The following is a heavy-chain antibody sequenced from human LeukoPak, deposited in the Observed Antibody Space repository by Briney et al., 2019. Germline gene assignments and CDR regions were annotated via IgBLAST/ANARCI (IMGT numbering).Heavy chain of an antibody. D-gene: IGHD6-13*01. CDR1: GGSFSGYY. CDR2: INHSGST. Sequence: SETLSLTCAVYGGSFSGYYWSWIRQPPGKGLEWIGEINHSGSTNYNPSLKSRVTISVDTSKNQFSLKLSSVTAADTAVYYCARTGDIAAAGNPFDYWGRGPLVTVSS. V-gene: IGHV4-34*01. J-gene: IGHJ4*02. CDR3: ARTGDIAAAGNPFDY.